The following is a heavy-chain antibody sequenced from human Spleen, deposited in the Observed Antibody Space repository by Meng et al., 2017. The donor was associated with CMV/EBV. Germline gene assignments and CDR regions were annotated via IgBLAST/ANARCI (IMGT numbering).Heavy chain of an antibody. Sequence: LSLTCAASGLMFRRYGMSWVRQAPGKGLEWLAYISTSGRTLYYADSVKGRFTISRDNAKNLLYLHMNSLRDEDTAIYYCATYSVVGVVRQDYWGQGTLVTVSS. CDR3: ATYSVVGVVRQDY. D-gene: IGHD3-3*01. CDR2: ISTSGRTL. CDR1: GLMFRRYG. V-gene: IGHV3-48*03. J-gene: IGHJ4*02.